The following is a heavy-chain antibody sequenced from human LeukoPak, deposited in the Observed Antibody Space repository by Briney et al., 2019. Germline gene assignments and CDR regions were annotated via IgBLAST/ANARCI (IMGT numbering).Heavy chain of an antibody. CDR2: INAGNGNT. CDR1: GYTFTSYA. V-gene: IGHV1-3*03. D-gene: IGHD5-18*01. Sequence: ASVKVSCKASGYTFTSYAMHWVRQAPGQRLEWMGWINAGNGNTKYSQEFQGRVTITRDTSASTAYMELSSLRPEDTALYYCTKDSVAMVTTSDYWGQGTLVTVSS. CDR3: TKDSVAMVTTSDY. J-gene: IGHJ4*02.